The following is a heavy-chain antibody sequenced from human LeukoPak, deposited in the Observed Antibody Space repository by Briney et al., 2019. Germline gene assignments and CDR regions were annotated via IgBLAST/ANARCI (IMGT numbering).Heavy chain of an antibody. CDR1: GYTFTGYY. J-gene: IGHJ6*03. D-gene: IGHD3-3*01. V-gene: IGHV1-2*02. CDR3: ARGGGGNFYYYYYMDV. CDR2: INPNSGGT. Sequence: ASVKVSCKASGYTFTGYYMHWVRQAPGQGLEWMGWINPNSGGTNYAQKFQGRVTMTRDTSTSTVYMELSSLRSEDTAVYYCARGGGGNFYYYYYMDVWGKGTTVTISS.